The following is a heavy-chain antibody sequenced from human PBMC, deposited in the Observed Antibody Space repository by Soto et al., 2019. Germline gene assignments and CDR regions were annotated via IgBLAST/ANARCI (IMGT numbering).Heavy chain of an antibody. J-gene: IGHJ4*02. Sequence: SETLSLTCTVSGGSISSYYWSWIRQPPGKGLEWIGYIYYSGSTNYNPSLKSRVTISVDTSKNQFSLKLSSVTAADTAVYYCAGSYGAFFYYRGQGTLVTVSA. D-gene: IGHD4-17*01. CDR1: GGSISSYY. V-gene: IGHV4-59*01. CDR3: AGSYGAFFYY. CDR2: IYYSGST.